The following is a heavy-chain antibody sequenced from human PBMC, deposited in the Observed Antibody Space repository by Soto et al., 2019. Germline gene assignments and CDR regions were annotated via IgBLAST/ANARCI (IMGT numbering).Heavy chain of an antibody. Sequence: EVQLLESGGGLVQPGGSLRLSCAASGFTFSSYAMSWVRQAPGKGLEWVSAISGSGGSTYYADSVKGRFTISRDNSKNTLYLQMNSLRAEDTAVYYCAKDPEIAAAPLFPTFDYRGQGTLVTVSS. J-gene: IGHJ4*02. D-gene: IGHD6-13*01. CDR3: AKDPEIAAAPLFPTFDY. V-gene: IGHV3-23*01. CDR1: GFTFSSYA. CDR2: ISGSGGST.